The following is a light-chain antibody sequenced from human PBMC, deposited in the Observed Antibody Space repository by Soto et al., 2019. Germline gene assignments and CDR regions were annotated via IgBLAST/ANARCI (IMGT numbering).Light chain of an antibody. CDR1: QSVSSN. Sequence: EIVMTQSTSTLSGSPGERATLSCGASQSVSSNLAWYQQNHGQAPRLLIYGASTRATGIPARFSGSLSGTEFNLTISSLQSEDFAVYYCQQYNNWPITFGQGTRLEI. J-gene: IGKJ5*01. V-gene: IGKV3-15*01. CDR2: GAS. CDR3: QQYNNWPIT.